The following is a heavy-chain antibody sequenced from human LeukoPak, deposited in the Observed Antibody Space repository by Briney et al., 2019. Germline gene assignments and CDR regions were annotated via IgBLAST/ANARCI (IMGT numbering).Heavy chain of an antibody. CDR2: IRYDGSNK. CDR1: GFTFSSYA. V-gene: IGHV3-30*02. Sequence: GGSLRLSCAASGFTFSSYAMSWVRQAPGKGLEWVAFIRYDGSNKYYADSVKGRFTISRDNSKNTLYLQMNSLRAEDTAVYYCAKEYAYYYDSSGFGDFDYWGQGTLVTVSS. D-gene: IGHD3-22*01. CDR3: AKEYAYYYDSSGFGDFDY. J-gene: IGHJ4*02.